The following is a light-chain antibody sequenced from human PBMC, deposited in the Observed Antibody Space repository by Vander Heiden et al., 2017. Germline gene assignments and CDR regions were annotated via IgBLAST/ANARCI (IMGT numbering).Light chain of an antibody. CDR2: AAS. V-gene: IGKV1-39*01. Sequence: DIQMTQSPSSLSASVGDRVTITCRASQSISSYLNWYQQKPVKAPKLLIYAASSLQSAVPSRLSGSGSRTDFTLTISILQPEHFATYYCQQSYTTPFTFGHGTKVDIK. J-gene: IGKJ3*01. CDR1: QSISSY. CDR3: QQSYTTPFT.